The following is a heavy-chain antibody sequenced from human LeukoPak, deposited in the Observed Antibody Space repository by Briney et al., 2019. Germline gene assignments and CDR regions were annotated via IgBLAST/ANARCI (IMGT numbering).Heavy chain of an antibody. CDR3: ARAARNYDFWSGYY. CDR2: ISSSSSYI. Sequence: GGSLRLSCAASGFTFSSYSMNWVRQAPGKGLGWVSSISSSSSYIYYADSVKGRFTISRDNAKNSLYLQMNSLRAEDTAVYYCARAARNYDFWSGYYWGQGTLVTVSS. V-gene: IGHV3-21*01. CDR1: GFTFSSYS. J-gene: IGHJ4*02. D-gene: IGHD3-3*01.